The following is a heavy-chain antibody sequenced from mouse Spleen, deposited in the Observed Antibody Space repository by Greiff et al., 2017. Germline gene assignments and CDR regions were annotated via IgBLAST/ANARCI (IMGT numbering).Heavy chain of an antibody. Sequence: QVQLQQPGAELVKPGASVKLSCKASGYTFTSYWMHWVKQRPGQGLEWIGEINPSNGRTNYNEKFKSKATLTVDKSSSTAYMQLSSLTSEDSAVYYCARYGYTDYWGQGTTLTVSS. CDR2: INPSNGRT. CDR1: GYTFTSYW. CDR3: ARYGYTDY. D-gene: IGHD2-2*01. J-gene: IGHJ2*01. V-gene: IGHV1S81*02.